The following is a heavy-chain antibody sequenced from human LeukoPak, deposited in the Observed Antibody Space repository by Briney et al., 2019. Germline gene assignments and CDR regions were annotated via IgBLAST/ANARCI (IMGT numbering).Heavy chain of an antibody. V-gene: IGHV4-59*12. CDR2: IYYSGST. D-gene: IGHD6-19*01. CDR1: GGSISSYY. J-gene: IGHJ3*02. CDR3: ARGGASGQWLVCDAFDI. Sequence: SETLSLTCTVSGGSISSYYWSWIRQPPGKGLEWIGYIYYSGSTNYNPSLKSRVTISVDTSKNQFSLKLSSVTAADTAVYYCARGGASGQWLVCDAFDIWGQGTMVTVSS.